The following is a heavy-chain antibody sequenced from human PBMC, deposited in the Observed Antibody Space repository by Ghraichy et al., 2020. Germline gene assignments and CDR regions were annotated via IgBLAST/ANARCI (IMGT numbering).Heavy chain of an antibody. CDR2: ISAHSGDS. D-gene: IGHD3-3*01. Sequence: ASVKVPCKASGYTFTSYGISWVRQAPGQGLEWMGWISAHSGDSNYVQKFQGRVTMTIDTSTSTAYMELRSLQSDDTAVYYCAREALGVRFWGSEYWGQGTLVTVSS. CDR1: GYTFTSYG. J-gene: IGHJ4*02. V-gene: IGHV1-18*01. CDR3: AREALGVRFWGSEY.